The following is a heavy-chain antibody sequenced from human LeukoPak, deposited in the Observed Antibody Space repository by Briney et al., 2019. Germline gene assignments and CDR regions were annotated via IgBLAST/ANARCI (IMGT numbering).Heavy chain of an antibody. Sequence: SETLSLTCTVSGGSISSYYWNWIRQPPGKGLEWIGYIYYSGSTNYNPSLKSRVTISVDTSKNQFSLKLSSVTAADTAVYYCARATAATHGAFDIWGQGTMVTVSS. CDR1: GGSISSYY. D-gene: IGHD6-25*01. CDR3: ARATAATHGAFDI. CDR2: IYYSGST. J-gene: IGHJ3*02. V-gene: IGHV4-59*12.